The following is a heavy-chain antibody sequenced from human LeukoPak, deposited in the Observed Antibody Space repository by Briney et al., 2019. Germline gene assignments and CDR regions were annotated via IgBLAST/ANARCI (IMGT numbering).Heavy chain of an antibody. CDR1: GFTFSTYA. CDR3: AKGGVQWLALYFDY. Sequence: GGSLRLSCAASGFTFSTYAMSWVRQAPGKGLEWVSAISGSTGRTYYADSVKGRFTISRDNSKNTLYLQMNNLRAEDTAVYYCAKGGVQWLALYFDYWGQGTLVTVSS. J-gene: IGHJ4*02. CDR2: ISGSTGRT. D-gene: IGHD6-19*01. V-gene: IGHV3-23*01.